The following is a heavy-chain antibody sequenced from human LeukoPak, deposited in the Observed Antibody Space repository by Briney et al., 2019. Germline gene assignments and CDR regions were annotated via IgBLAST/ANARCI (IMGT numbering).Heavy chain of an antibody. V-gene: IGHV3-21*01. Sequence: GGALRTSSAAAGFAISIYAINSGRLAPGKGLEWVASISSNSDFMAYADSVRGRFAISRDNARNALYLQMNSLRVDDRVLYYCTSELGIVWGRRNDCWGQGTLVTVSS. J-gene: IGHJ4*02. CDR2: ISSNSDFM. CDR3: TSELGIVWGRRNDC. D-gene: IGHD5/OR15-5a*01. CDR1: GFAISIYA.